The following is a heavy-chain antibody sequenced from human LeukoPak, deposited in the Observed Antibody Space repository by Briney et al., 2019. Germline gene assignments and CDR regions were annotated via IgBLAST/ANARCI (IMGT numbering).Heavy chain of an antibody. D-gene: IGHD1-26*01. CDR3: ARHGGSLGYFDH. CDR1: SGSISTFY. CDR2: VYQSGTT. V-gene: IGHV4-59*08. J-gene: IGHJ4*02. Sequence: PSETLSLTCTVSSGSISTFYWSWIRQPPGKGLEWTGYVYQSGTTSYNPSLKRRVTISADTSKNQFSLRVTSVTAADTAVYYCARHGGSLGYFDHWGQGTLVTVSS.